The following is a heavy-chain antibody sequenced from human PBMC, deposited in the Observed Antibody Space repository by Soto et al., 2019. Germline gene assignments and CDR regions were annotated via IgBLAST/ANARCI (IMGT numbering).Heavy chain of an antibody. Sequence: SVKVSCKASGGTFSSYTISWVRQAPGQGLEWMGRIIPILGIANYAQKFKGRVTITADKSTSTAYMELSSLRFEDTAVYYCASGYCSGGSCALLHAFDIWGQGTMVTVSS. CDR2: IIPILGIA. D-gene: IGHD2-15*01. V-gene: IGHV1-69*02. CDR3: ASGYCSGGSCALLHAFDI. J-gene: IGHJ3*02. CDR1: GGTFSSYT.